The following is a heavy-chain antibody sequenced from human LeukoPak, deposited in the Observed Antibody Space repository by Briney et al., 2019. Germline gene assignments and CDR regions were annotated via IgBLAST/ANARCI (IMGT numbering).Heavy chain of an antibody. CDR1: GGSISSSSYY. D-gene: IGHD3-9*01. CDR2: IYYSGST. CDR3: ASLLTEYDILTGFHYYYGMDV. Sequence: SETLSLTCTVSGGSISSSSYYWGWIRQPPGKGLEWIGSIYYSGSTYYNPSLKSRVTISVDTSKDQFSLKLSSVTAADTAVYYCASLLTEYDILTGFHYYYGMDVWGQGTTVTVSS. J-gene: IGHJ6*02. V-gene: IGHV4-39*01.